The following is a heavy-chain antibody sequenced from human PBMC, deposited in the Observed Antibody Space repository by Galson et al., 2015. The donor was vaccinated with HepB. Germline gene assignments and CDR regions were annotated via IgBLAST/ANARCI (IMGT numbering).Heavy chain of an antibody. J-gene: IGHJ4*02. D-gene: IGHD6-19*01. Sequence: SLRLSCAASGFTFTSYAMSWVRQAPGKGLEWVSAISGSGGSTYYADSVKGRFTISRDNSKNTLYLQMNSLRAEDTAVYYCAKVIIAVAGTGGYYFDYWGQGTLVTVSS. CDR3: AKVIIAVAGTGGYYFDY. CDR1: GFTFTSYA. V-gene: IGHV3-23*01. CDR2: ISGSGGST.